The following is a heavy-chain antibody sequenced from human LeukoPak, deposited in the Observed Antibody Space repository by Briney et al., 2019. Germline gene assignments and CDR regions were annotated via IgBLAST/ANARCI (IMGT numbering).Heavy chain of an antibody. V-gene: IGHV3-66*02. CDR3: ARGDGYSSPFDY. J-gene: IGHJ4*02. D-gene: IGHD5-24*01. CDR2: LFSGGST. CDR1: GFTVSSNY. Sequence: GSLSLSCAASGFTVSSNYMSWVRQAPGKGLEWVSVLFSGGSTYYADSVKGRFTISRDNSKNTLFLQMNNLRTDDTAVYYCARGDGYSSPFDYWGQGTLVTVSS.